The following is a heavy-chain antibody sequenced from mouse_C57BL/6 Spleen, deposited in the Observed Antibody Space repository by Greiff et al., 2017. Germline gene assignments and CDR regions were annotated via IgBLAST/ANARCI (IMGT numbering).Heavy chain of an antibody. Sequence: QVQLKQPGTELVKPGASVKLSCKASGYTFTSYWMHWVKQRPGQSLEWIGNINPSYGGTNYNEKFKSKATLTVDKSSSTAYMQLSGRSAEDSAVYWCAGWGFAYWGQGTLVTVSA. V-gene: IGHV1-53*01. CDR1: GYTFTSYW. CDR2: INPSYGGT. CDR3: AGWGFAY. J-gene: IGHJ3*01.